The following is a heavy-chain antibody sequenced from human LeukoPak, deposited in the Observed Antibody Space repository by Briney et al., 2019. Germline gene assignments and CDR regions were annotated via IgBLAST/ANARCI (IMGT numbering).Heavy chain of an antibody. CDR2: GSDSGGT. D-gene: IGHD1-26*01. Sequence: SETLSLTCAVYGESLDGHYWSWIRQSPGKGLEWIGEGSDSGGTKFNPSLKSRASISADTSRNQFSLKLRSVTAADTAVYYCAKNGQSGFSFDPWGQGTPVTVSS. CDR1: GESLDGHY. V-gene: IGHV4-34*01. CDR3: AKNGQSGFSFDP. J-gene: IGHJ5*02.